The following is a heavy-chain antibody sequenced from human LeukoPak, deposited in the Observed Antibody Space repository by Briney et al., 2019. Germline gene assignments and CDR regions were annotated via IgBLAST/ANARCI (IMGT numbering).Heavy chain of an antibody. Sequence: PGGSLRLSCAASGFTFSSYDMHWVRQATGKGLEWVSAIGTAGDTYYPGSVKGRFTTSRENAKNSLYLQMNSLRAGDTAVYYCARALNDYDILTGPFDYWGQGTLVTVSS. CDR1: GFTFSSYD. J-gene: IGHJ4*02. D-gene: IGHD3-9*01. CDR2: IGTAGDT. V-gene: IGHV3-13*01. CDR3: ARALNDYDILTGPFDY.